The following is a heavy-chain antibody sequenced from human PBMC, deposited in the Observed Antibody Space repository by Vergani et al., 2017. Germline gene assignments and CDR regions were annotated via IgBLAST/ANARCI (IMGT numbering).Heavy chain of an antibody. J-gene: IGHJ4*02. D-gene: IGHD4-23*01. V-gene: IGHV3-9*01. CDR2: ISWKSGNI. CDR3: AKIEVGGGNFPALDY. CDR1: GFTFGDYA. Sequence: EVQVVESGGGLVQPGRSLRLSCAASGFTFGDYAMHWVRQAPGKGLEWVSGISWKSGNIGYADSVKGRFTISRDNSKSTLYLQMNSLRAEDTAVYYCAKIEVGGGNFPALDYWGQGTLVTVSS.